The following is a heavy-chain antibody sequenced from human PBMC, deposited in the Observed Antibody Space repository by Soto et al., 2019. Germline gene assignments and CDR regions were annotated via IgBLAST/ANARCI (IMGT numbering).Heavy chain of an antibody. J-gene: IGHJ3*02. V-gene: IGHV1-69*02. CDR3: ARYRDYDDFDI. D-gene: IGHD4-17*01. Sequence: VKASCKASGGTFSSYTISWVRQAPGQGLEWMGRIIPILGIANYAQKFQGRVTITADKSTSTAYMELSSLRSEDTAVYYCARYRDYDDFDIWGQGTMVTVSS. CDR2: IIPILGIA. CDR1: GGTFSSYT.